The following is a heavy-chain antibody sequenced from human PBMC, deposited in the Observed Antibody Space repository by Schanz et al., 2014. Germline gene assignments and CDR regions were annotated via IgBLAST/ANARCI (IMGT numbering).Heavy chain of an antibody. Sequence: VQLVESGGGLVQPGGSLRLSCVASGFTFFGSFAMSWVRQAPGKGLEWVSGMSGSGSTADYADSVKGRFTISRDNSKNTLYLQMNSLRADDTAVYYCARDLLVSHYDFWSGNDYWGQGTLVTVSS. J-gene: IGHJ4*02. CDR2: MSGSGSTA. CDR3: ARDLLVSHYDFWSGNDY. V-gene: IGHV3-23*04. D-gene: IGHD3-3*01. CDR1: GFTFFGSFA.